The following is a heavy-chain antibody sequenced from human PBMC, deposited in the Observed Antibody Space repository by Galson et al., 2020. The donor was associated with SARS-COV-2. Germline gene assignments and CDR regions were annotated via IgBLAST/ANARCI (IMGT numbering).Heavy chain of an antibody. CDR1: VGSISSGGHY. V-gene: IGHV4-31*03. J-gene: IGHJ4*01. CDR2: IYYSGRT. CDR3: ARGPSGWLVVITHFDY. D-gene: IGHD3-22*01. Sequence: ETSEFLPLTCTVSVGSISSGGHYWSRIRQHPGKGLEWIGYIYYSGRTHYNPSLTSRVTISVDTSKNPFSLKLSSVTAADTAVYCCARGPSGWLVVITHFDYWGQGTLVTVYS.